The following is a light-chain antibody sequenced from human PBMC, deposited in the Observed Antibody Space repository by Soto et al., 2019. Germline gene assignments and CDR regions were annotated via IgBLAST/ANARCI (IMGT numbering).Light chain of an antibody. CDR2: EVT. Sequence: QSALTRPPSASGYPGQSVAISCTGTCSDVGGYNYVSWYQQYPGKAPKLIMYEVTKRPSGVPDRFSGSKSGNTASLTVSGLQAEDEADYYCCSYVGSNNYVFGTGTKVTVL. J-gene: IGLJ1*01. V-gene: IGLV2-8*01. CDR3: CSYVGSNNYV. CDR1: CSDVGGYNY.